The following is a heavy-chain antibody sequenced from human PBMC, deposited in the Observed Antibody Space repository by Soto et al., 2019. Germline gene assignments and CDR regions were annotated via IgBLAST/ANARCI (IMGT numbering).Heavy chain of an antibody. CDR2: ISYDGSNK. V-gene: IGHV3-30-3*01. CDR1: GFTFSTYA. J-gene: IGHJ4*02. CDR3: ARDMGYCTNGVCYGFDY. D-gene: IGHD2-8*01. Sequence: QVHLVESGGGVVQPGRSLRLSCAASGFTFSTYAIHWVRQAPGKGLEWVAVISYDGSNKYYADSVKGRFTISRDNSKNTLYLQMNSLRAGDTAVYYCARDMGYCTNGVCYGFDYWGQGTLVTVSS.